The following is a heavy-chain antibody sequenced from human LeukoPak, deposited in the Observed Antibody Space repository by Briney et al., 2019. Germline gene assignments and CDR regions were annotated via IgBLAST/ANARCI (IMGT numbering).Heavy chain of an antibody. J-gene: IGHJ4*02. CDR1: GGSFSGYY. CDR3: AKVPGGYHVWSGYLMIDY. CDR2: IYYSGST. D-gene: IGHD3-3*01. V-gene: IGHV4-34*01. Sequence: PSETLSLTCAVYGGSFSGYYWGWIRQPPGKGLEWIGSIYYSGSTYYNPSLKSRVTISVDTSKNQFSLKLSSVTAADTAVYYCAKVPGGYHVWSGYLMIDYWGQGTLVTVSS.